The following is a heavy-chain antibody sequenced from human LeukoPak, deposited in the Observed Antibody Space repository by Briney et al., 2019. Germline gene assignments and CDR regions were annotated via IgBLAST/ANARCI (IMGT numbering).Heavy chain of an antibody. CDR1: GGTFTGYY. CDR3: ARGDVVPAAPTFDY. D-gene: IGHD2-2*01. CDR2: INPNSGGA. V-gene: IGHV1-2*02. J-gene: IGHJ4*02. Sequence: ASVKVSCKASGGTFTGYYMHWVRQAPGQGLEWMGWINPNSGGANYAQKFQGRVTMTRDTSISTAYMELSRLRSDDTAVYYCARGDVVPAAPTFDYWGQGTLVTVSS.